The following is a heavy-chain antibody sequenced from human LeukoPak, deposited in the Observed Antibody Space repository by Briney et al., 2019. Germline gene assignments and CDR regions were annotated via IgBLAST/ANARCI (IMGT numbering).Heavy chain of an antibody. CDR3: AKGRVITVYYYDSSGPSALDI. CDR1: GFTFSSYA. CDR2: ISGSGGST. V-gene: IGHV3-23*01. J-gene: IGHJ3*02. D-gene: IGHD3-22*01. Sequence: GGSLRLSCAASGFTFSSYAMSWVRQAPGKGLEWVSAISGSGGSTYYADSVKGRFTISRDNSKSTLYLQMNSLRAEDTAVYYCAKGRVITVYYYDSSGPSALDIWGQGTMVTVSS.